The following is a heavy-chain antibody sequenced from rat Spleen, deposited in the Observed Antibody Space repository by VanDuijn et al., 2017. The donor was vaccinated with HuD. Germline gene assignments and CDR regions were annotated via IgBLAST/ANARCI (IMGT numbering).Heavy chain of an antibody. CDR3: STGVY. Sequence: EVQLVESGGGLVQPGRSLKLSCVASGFTFSNYGLAWVRQAPTKGMEWVAAITNSGGSTYYRDSVKGRFTFSRDNAKSSLYLQLDRLRSEDTATYYWSTGVYWGQGVMVTVSS. CDR2: ITNSGGST. J-gene: IGHJ2*01. V-gene: IGHV5-27*01. CDR1: GFTFSNYG.